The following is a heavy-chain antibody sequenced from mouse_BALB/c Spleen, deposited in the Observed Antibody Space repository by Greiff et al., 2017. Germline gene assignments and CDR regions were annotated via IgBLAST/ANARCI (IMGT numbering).Heavy chain of an antibody. Sequence: DVQLQESGAELVKPGASVKLSCTASGFNIKDTYMHWVKQRPEQGLEWIGRIDPANGNTKYDPKFQGKATITADTSSNTAYLQLSSLTSEDTAVYYCARSEDFYAMDYWGQGTSVTVSS. CDR3: ARSEDFYAMDY. J-gene: IGHJ4*01. CDR2: IDPANGNT. CDR1: GFNIKDTY. V-gene: IGHV14-3*02.